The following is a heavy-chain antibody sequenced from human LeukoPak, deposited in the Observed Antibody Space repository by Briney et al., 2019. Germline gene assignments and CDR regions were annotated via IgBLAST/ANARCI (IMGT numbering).Heavy chain of an antibody. Sequence: PGGPLRLSCAASGFTFSSYGMHWVRQAPGKGLEWVAVLSYDGNYKYYADSVKGRFAISRDNSENTLYLQMNSLRAEDTAVYYCARYAEYAVSTPCYWGQGTLVTVS. V-gene: IGHV3-30*03. CDR3: ARYAEYAVSTPCY. J-gene: IGHJ4*02. CDR1: GFTFSSYG. D-gene: IGHD2-8*01. CDR2: LSYDGNYK.